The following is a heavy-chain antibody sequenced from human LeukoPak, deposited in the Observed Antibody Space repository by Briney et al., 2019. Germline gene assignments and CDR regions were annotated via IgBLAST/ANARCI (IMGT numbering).Heavy chain of an antibody. D-gene: IGHD6-19*01. CDR1: GYTFTGYY. J-gene: IGHJ4*02. Sequence: VSVKVSCKASGYTFTGYYMHWVRQAPGQGLEWMGRINPNSGGTNYAQKFQGRVTMTRDTSISTAYMELSRLRSDDTAVYYCASLTVAGTLYYFDYWGQGTLVTVSS. CDR3: ASLTVAGTLYYFDY. V-gene: IGHV1-2*06. CDR2: INPNSGGT.